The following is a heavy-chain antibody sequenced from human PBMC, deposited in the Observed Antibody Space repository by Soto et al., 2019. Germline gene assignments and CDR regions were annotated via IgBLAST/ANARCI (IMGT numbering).Heavy chain of an antibody. Sequence: SETLSLTCAVCGGSFSGYYWSWIRQPPGKGLEWIGEINHSGSTNYNPSLKSRVTISVDTSKNQFSLKLSSVTAADTAVYYCARGRRWLRLYDYWGQGTLVTVSS. CDR2: INHSGST. V-gene: IGHV4-34*01. J-gene: IGHJ4*02. CDR3: ARGRRWLRLYDY. D-gene: IGHD5-12*01. CDR1: GGSFSGYY.